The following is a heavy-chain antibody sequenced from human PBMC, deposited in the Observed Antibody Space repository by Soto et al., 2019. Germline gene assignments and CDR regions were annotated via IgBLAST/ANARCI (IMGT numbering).Heavy chain of an antibody. V-gene: IGHV4-59*08. CDR1: GGSISSYY. CDR3: ARRYGGNLDY. CDR2: IYYSGST. D-gene: IGHD1-1*01. J-gene: IGHJ4*02. Sequence: QVQLQESGPGLVKPSETLSLTCTVSGGSISSYYWSWIRQPPGKGLEWIGYIYYSGSTNYNPSLXSXVXITXDTSKNQFSLKLSSATAADTAVYYCARRYGGNLDYWGQGTLVTVSS.